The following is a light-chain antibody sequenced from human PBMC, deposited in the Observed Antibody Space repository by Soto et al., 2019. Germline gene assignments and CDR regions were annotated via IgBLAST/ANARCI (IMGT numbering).Light chain of an antibody. J-gene: IGKJ1*01. CDR2: AAS. CDR1: QSISTY. Sequence: DIQMTQSPSSLSASIGDRVTITCRASQSISTYLNWYQHKPGKAPKLLIYAASSLQSGVPSRFSGSGSGTAFTLTISSLQPEDFATYYCQQSYSTPPTFGQGTKVEIK. CDR3: QQSYSTPPT. V-gene: IGKV1-39*01.